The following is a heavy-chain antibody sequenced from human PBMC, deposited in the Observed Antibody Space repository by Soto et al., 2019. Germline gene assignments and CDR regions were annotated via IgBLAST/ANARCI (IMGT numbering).Heavy chain of an antibody. V-gene: IGHV4-4*02. Sequence: LSLTCAVSGDSISSSVWWTWVRQPPGKGLEWIGEVFHTGDTYFNPSLRSRVAMSVDKSTNEFSLKVTSVTAADTAIYYCARKAWVRFDYWGQGALVTVSS. CDR1: GDSISSSVW. D-gene: IGHD7-27*01. CDR3: ARKAWVRFDY. CDR2: VFHTGDT. J-gene: IGHJ4*02.